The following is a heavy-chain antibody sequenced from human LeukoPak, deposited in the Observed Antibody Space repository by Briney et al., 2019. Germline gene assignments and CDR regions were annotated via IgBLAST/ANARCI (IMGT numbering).Heavy chain of an antibody. D-gene: IGHD5-12*01. Sequence: PSETLSLTCAVYGGSFSGHYWSWIRQPPGKGLEWIGEINHSGSTNYNPSLKSRVTISVDTSKNQFSLKLSSVTAADTAVYYCARDQEAGYSGYPGYWGQGTLVTVSS. CDR2: INHSGST. V-gene: IGHV4-34*01. J-gene: IGHJ4*02. CDR3: ARDQEAGYSGYPGY. CDR1: GGSFSGHY.